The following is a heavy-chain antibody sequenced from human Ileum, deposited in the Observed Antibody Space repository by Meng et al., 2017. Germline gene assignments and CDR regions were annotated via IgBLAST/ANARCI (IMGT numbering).Heavy chain of an antibody. Sequence: QVQLQQWGAGLWKPSETLSRTCAVYGGSFSGYYWTWIRQPPGKGLEWIGEIHHSGSTNYNPSLKSRVTMSIDTSKIQFSLELSSVTAADAAVYYCARYGGSGSYWHFDPWGRGTLVTVSS. CDR3: ARYGGSGSYWHFDP. CDR2: IHHSGST. J-gene: IGHJ2*01. CDR1: GGSFSGYY. V-gene: IGHV4-34*01. D-gene: IGHD3-10*01.